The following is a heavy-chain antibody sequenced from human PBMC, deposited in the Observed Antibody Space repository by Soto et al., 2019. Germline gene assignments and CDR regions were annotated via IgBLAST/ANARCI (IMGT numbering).Heavy chain of an antibody. D-gene: IGHD6-6*01. CDR3: AREKASIAARRGYYYYGMDV. V-gene: IGHV6-1*01. Sequence: SQTLSLTCAISGDSASSNSAAWNWIRQSPSRGLEWLGRTYYRSKWYNDYAVSVKSRITINPDTSKNQFSLQLNSVTPEDTAVYYCAREKASIAARRGYYYYGMDVWGPGTTVTVSS. CDR1: GDSASSNSAA. J-gene: IGHJ6*02. CDR2: TYYRSKWYN.